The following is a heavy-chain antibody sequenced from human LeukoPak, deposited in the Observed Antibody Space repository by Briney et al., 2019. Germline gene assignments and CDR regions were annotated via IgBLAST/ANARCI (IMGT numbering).Heavy chain of an antibody. Sequence: SETLSLTCTVSGGSISSYYWSWIRQPPGKGLEWIGYIYYSGSNKYNPSLKSRVTISVDTSKNQFSLRLSSVTAADTAVYYCARYPFDGYNYYFDYWGQGTLVTVSS. CDR3: ARYPFDGYNYYFDY. CDR2: IYYSGSN. V-gene: IGHV4-59*01. D-gene: IGHD5-24*01. CDR1: GGSISSYY. J-gene: IGHJ4*02.